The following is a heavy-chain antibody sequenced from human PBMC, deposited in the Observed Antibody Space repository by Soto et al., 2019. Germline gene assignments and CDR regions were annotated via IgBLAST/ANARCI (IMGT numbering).Heavy chain of an antibody. CDR3: AKSVYNWNDGFFDY. D-gene: IGHD1-1*01. J-gene: IGHJ4*02. V-gene: IGHV3-30*18. CDR1: GFTFSSYG. Sequence: QVQLVESGGGVVQPGRSLRLSCAASGFTFSSYGMHWARQAPGKGLQWVAVISYDGNNKYYADSVKGRFTISRDNSKNTLYLQMNSLRAEDTAVYYCAKSVYNWNDGFFDYWGQGTLVTVSS. CDR2: ISYDGNNK.